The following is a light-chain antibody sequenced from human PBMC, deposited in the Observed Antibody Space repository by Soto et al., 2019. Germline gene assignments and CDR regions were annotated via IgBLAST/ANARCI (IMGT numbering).Light chain of an antibody. CDR3: QQYGSSGT. V-gene: IGKV3-20*01. CDR1: QNIYNY. Sequence: DIVLTHSRATLSLSQGEGATVSFRASQNIYNYLAWYQQKPGQAPRLLIYGASNRATGIPDRFSGSGSGTDFTLTISRLEPEDFAVYYCQQYGSSGTFGQGTKVDIK. CDR2: GAS. J-gene: IGKJ1*01.